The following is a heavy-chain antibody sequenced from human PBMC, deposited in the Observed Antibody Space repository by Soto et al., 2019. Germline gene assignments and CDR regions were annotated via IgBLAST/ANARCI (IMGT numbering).Heavy chain of an antibody. CDR1: GFSLTTAGVG. V-gene: IGHV2-5*02. CDR2: IYWDDDE. Sequence: QINLKESGPTLAKPTQTLTLTCSFSGFSLTTAGVGVGWVRQSPGEALEWLALIYWDDDERYSPSLKTRLTITKDLSKNQVVLIMTNMAPVDTATYYCAHSRNLITEDAQVGDFDYWGQGTLVTVSS. CDR3: AHSRNLITEDAQVGDFDY. J-gene: IGHJ4*02. D-gene: IGHD3-10*01.